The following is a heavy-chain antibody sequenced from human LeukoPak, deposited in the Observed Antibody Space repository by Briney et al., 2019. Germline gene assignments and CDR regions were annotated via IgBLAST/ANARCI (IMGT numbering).Heavy chain of an antibody. CDR3: ARATMYRWGYFDY. CDR1: GFTFSSYW. D-gene: IGHD5-24*01. Sequence: GGSLRLSCAASGFTFSSYWMSWVRQAPGKGLEWVANIKQDGSEKYYVDSVKGRFTISRDNAKNSLYLQMNSLRAEDTAVYYCARATMYRWGYFDYWGQGTLVTVSS. CDR2: IKQDGSEK. J-gene: IGHJ4*02. V-gene: IGHV3-7*01.